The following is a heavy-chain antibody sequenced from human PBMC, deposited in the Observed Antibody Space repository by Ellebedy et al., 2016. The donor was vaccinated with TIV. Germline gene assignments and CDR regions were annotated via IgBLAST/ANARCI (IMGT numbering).Heavy chain of an antibody. CDR1: GYSISSGYS. D-gene: IGHD1-26*01. J-gene: IGHJ1*01. CDR2: IYHSGST. CDR3: ASVKWEPSAEYFQH. V-gene: IGHV4-38-2*02. Sequence: SETLSLXXTVSGYSISSGYSWGWIRQPPGKGLEWIGSIYHSGSTYYNPSLKSRVAISVDTSKNQFSLKLSSVTAADTAVYYCASVKWEPSAEYFQHWGQGTLVTVSS.